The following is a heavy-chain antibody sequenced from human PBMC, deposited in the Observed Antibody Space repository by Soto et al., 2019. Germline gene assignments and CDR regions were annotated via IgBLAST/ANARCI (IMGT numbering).Heavy chain of an antibody. V-gene: IGHV6-1*01. Sequence: QTLSLTCAISGDSVSSNSAACNWIRHSPSRGLEWLGRTYYRSKWYNDYAVSVKSRITINPDTSKNQFSLQLNSVTPEDTAVYYCARENTDIVAPEGFDPWGQGTLVTVYS. CDR2: TYYRSKWYN. CDR1: GDSVSSNSAA. J-gene: IGHJ5*02. CDR3: ARENTDIVAPEGFDP. D-gene: IGHD5-12*01.